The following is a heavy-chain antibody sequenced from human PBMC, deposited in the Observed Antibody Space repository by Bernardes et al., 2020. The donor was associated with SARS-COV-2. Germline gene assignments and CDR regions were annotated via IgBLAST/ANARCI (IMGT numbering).Heavy chain of an antibody. CDR2: ISSSSSYI. D-gene: IGHD3-22*01. Sequence: GGSLRLSRAASGFTFSSYSMNWVRQAPGKGLEWVSSISSSSSYIYYADSVKGRFTISRDNAKNSLYLQMNSLRAEDTAVYYCASVLGTYSSGYWNGVFDYWGQGTLVTVSS. CDR1: GFTFSSYS. V-gene: IGHV3-21*01. J-gene: IGHJ4*02. CDR3: ASVLGTYSSGYWNGVFDY.